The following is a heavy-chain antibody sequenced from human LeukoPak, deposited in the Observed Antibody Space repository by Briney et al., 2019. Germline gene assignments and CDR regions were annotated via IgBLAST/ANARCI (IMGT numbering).Heavy chain of an antibody. J-gene: IGHJ5*02. D-gene: IGHD3-10*01. Sequence: GGSLRLSCAASGFTFSTYGMTWVRQAPGKGLEWVSSISTSVGNTYYADSVKGRFTISRDNSNNTLYLQMNSLTAEDTAVYYCAKRAEFGGFDPWGQGNLVTVSS. CDR1: GFTFSTYG. CDR3: AKRAEFGGFDP. V-gene: IGHV3-23*01. CDR2: ISTSVGNT.